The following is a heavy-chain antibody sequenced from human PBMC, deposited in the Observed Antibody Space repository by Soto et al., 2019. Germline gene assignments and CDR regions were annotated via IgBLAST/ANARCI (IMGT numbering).Heavy chain of an antibody. D-gene: IGHD7-27*01. CDR1: GGSISSAAYC. CDR2: IYDGGTT. Sequence: QVQLQESGPRLVSPSQTLSLTCTVSGGSISSAAYCWSWIRQSPDKGLEWIGHIYDGGTTYSSPSLKGRVTXSXXTSEPQFSLQLSSVSAADPAVYYCPRGPSGDKIDSWGQGIQVTVSS. V-gene: IGHV4-30-4*01. CDR3: PRGPSGDKIDS. J-gene: IGHJ4*02.